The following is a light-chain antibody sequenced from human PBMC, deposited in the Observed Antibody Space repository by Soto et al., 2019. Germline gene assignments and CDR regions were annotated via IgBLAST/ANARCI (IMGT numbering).Light chain of an antibody. Sequence: QSVLTQPPSASGSPGQSVTISCTGTKSDIGVYDFVSWYQHHPGKAPRLIIYEVVQRPSGVPDRFSGSKSGNTASLTVSGLQAADEAHYFCTSYAGSNTYVSRSGTKVTVL. J-gene: IGLJ1*01. CDR3: TSYAGSNTYV. CDR2: EVV. V-gene: IGLV2-8*01. CDR1: KSDIGVYDF.